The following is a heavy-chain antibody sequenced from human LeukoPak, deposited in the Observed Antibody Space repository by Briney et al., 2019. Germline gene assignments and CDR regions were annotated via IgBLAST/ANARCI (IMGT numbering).Heavy chain of an antibody. CDR3: ARVLLPGFDY. Sequence: GGSLRLFCAASGFTVSSNYMSWVRQAPGKGLEWVANIKQDGSEKYYVDSVKGRFTISRDNAKNSLYLQMNSLRAEDTAVYYCARVLLPGFDYWGQGTLVTVSS. CDR2: IKQDGSEK. CDR1: GFTVSSNY. V-gene: IGHV3-7*01. J-gene: IGHJ4*02.